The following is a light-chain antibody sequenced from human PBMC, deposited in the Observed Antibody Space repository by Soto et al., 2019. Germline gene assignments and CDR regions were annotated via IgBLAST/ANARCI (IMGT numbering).Light chain of an antibody. CDR1: QSVGRSY. V-gene: IGKV3-20*01. CDR3: QQYDGSPIT. CDR2: SVS. J-gene: IGKJ5*01. Sequence: DIVLTQSPGTLSLSPGERATLSCRASQSVGRSYLAWYQQKPGQALRLLISSVSKRATGIPDRFSGRGSGTDFTLTISRVEPEDFALYICQQYDGSPITFGQGTRLEIK.